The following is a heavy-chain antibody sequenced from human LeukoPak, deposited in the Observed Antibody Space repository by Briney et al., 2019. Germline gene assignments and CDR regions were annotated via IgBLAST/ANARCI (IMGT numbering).Heavy chain of an antibody. CDR2: FDPEDGET. Sequence: GASVKVSCKVSGYTLTELSMHWVRQAPGEGLEWMGGFDPEDGETIYAQKFQGRVTMTEDTSTDTAYMELSSLRSEDTAVYYCATTPPVADYYYYMDVWGKGTTVTVSS. CDR1: GYTLTELS. V-gene: IGHV1-24*01. CDR3: ATTPPVADYYYYMDV. J-gene: IGHJ6*03. D-gene: IGHD4-23*01.